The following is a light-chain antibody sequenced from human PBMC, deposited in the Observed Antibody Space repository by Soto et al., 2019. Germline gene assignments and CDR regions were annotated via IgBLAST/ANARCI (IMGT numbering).Light chain of an antibody. J-gene: IGLJ1*01. CDR2: EVS. Sequence: SVLTQPASVSGSPGQSITISCTGTSSDIGIYDYVSWYQRHPGRAPQLMIYEVSNRPSGVSRRFTGSKSGNTASLTISGLQAEDEADYFCSSYTNVNTLVFGGGTKVTVL. CDR3: SSYTNVNTLV. CDR1: SSDIGIYDY. V-gene: IGLV2-14*01.